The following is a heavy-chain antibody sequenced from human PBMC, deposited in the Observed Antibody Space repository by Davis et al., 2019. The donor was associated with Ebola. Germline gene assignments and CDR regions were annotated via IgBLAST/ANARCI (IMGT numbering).Heavy chain of an antibody. Sequence: SVKVSCKASGYTFTSYGTSWVRHAPGQGPEWMGWISAYNGNTNYAQKLQGRVTMTTDTSTSTAYMELRSLRSDDTAVYYCVRDPALVVTGGGWFFGLWGRGTLVTVSS. J-gene: IGHJ2*01. D-gene: IGHD2-21*02. CDR2: ISAYNGNT. CDR3: VRDPALVVTGGGWFFGL. CDR1: GYTFTSYG. V-gene: IGHV1-18*04.